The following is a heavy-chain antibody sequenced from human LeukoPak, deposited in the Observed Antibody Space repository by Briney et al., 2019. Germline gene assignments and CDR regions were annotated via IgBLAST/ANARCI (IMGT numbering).Heavy chain of an antibody. CDR2: ISWDGGST. Sequence: GGSPRLSCAASGFTFDDYAMHWVRQAPGKGLEWVSLISWDGGSTYYADSVKGRFTISRDNSKNSLYLQMNSLRAEDTALYYCAKGAAAGTWYYYMDVWGKGTTVTVSS. CDR3: AKGAAAGTWYYYMDV. CDR1: GFTFDDYA. D-gene: IGHD6-13*01. V-gene: IGHV3-43D*03. J-gene: IGHJ6*03.